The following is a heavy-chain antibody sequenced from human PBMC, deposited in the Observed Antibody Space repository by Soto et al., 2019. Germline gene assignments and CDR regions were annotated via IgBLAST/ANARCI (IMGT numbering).Heavy chain of an antibody. J-gene: IGHJ6*02. D-gene: IGHD3-10*01. V-gene: IGHV1-8*01. CDR1: GYTFTSYD. Sequence: QVQLVQSGAEVKKPGASVKVSCKASGYTFTSYDINWVRQATGQGLEWMGWMNPNSGNTGYAQKFQGRVTMTRNTSISTAYMAVSSLGAEDTAVYYCARGSLLWFGEDGMDVWGQGTTVTVSS. CDR3: ARGSLLWFGEDGMDV. CDR2: MNPNSGNT.